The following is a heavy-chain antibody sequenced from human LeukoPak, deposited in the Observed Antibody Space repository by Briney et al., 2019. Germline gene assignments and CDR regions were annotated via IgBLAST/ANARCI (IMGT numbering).Heavy chain of an antibody. Sequence: PGGSLRLSCAASGFTFSSYAMSWVRQAPGKGLGWVSAISGSGGSTYYADSVKGRFTISRDNSKNTLYLQMNSLRAEDTAVYYCAKVGATRHYYYYYMDVWGKGTTVTVSS. CDR1: GFTFSSYA. V-gene: IGHV3-23*01. CDR2: ISGSGGST. CDR3: AKVGATRHYYYYYMDV. J-gene: IGHJ6*03. D-gene: IGHD1-26*01.